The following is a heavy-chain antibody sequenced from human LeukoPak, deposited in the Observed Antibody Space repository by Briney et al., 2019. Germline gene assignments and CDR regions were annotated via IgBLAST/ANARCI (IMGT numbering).Heavy chain of an antibody. Sequence: GGSLRLSGAAPGFPFSSYAISWVRQAPEKGLEWVATISGSGGGTYYADSVRGRFTISRDNSENTLYLQMNSLRAEDTAVYYCAKDHGRYRSNYFDYWGQGNLVTVPT. J-gene: IGHJ4*02. CDR1: GFPFSSYA. V-gene: IGHV3-23*01. D-gene: IGHD1-26*01. CDR3: AKDHGRYRSNYFDY. CDR2: ISGSGGGT.